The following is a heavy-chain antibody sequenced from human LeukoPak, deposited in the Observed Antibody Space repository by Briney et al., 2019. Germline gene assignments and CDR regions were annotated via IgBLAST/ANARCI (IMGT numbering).Heavy chain of an antibody. J-gene: IGHJ5*01. Sequence: QPGGSLRLSCQASGFIFRDHGMHWVRQAPGKGLVWVSRINSDGYGASYADSVKGRFTISRDNAENTLYLQMDGLRVDDTAVYYCVRGTFEWAFDFWGPGNLVTVSS. CDR1: GFIFRDHG. CDR2: INSDGYGA. CDR3: VRGTFEWAFDF. V-gene: IGHV3-74*01. D-gene: IGHD2-8*01.